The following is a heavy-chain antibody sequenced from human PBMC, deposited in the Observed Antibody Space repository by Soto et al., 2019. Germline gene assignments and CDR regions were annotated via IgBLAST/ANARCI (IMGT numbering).Heavy chain of an antibody. Sequence: ASVKVSCKASGYTFINYYMQWVRQAPGQGLEWMGIINPSDATTFYAQKFQGRVTMTREKSTSTGSMELSSLRSEDTAVYYCARWGRPPRVRGQLDYWGQGTLVTVSS. J-gene: IGHJ4*02. D-gene: IGHD3-10*01. V-gene: IGHV1-46*01. CDR1: GYTFINYY. CDR3: ARWGRPPRVRGQLDY. CDR2: INPSDATT.